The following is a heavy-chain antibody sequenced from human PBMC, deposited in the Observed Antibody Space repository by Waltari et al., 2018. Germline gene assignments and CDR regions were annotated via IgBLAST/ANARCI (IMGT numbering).Heavy chain of an antibody. D-gene: IGHD6-6*01. J-gene: IGHJ4*02. CDR2: IYHSGST. CDR3: ASLYSSIAARPFDY. CDR1: GYSISSGYY. Sequence: QVQLQESGPGLVKPSETLSLTCAVSGYSISSGYYWGWIRQPPGKGLEWIGSIYHSGSTYYNPSLKSRVTISVDTSKNQFSLKLSSVTAADTAVYYCASLYSSIAARPFDYWGQGTLVTVSS. V-gene: IGHV4-38-2*01.